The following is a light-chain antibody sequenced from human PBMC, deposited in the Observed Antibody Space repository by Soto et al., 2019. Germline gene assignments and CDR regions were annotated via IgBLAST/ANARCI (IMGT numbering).Light chain of an antibody. CDR3: CSYAGRYTHV. Sequence: QSVLTQPRSVSGSPGQSATISCTGTSTDVGTHNYDSWYQPHPGKPTKPLTYHVMKRPSGVPDRLSASKSGNTPSLTISGLQAEDEADYYCCSYAGRYTHVFGTGTKV. CDR1: STDVGTHNY. CDR2: HVM. V-gene: IGLV2-11*01. J-gene: IGLJ1*01.